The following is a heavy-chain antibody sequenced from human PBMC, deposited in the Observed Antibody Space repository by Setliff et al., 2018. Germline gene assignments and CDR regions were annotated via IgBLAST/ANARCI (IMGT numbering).Heavy chain of an antibody. Sequence: RASVKVSCKTSGYTFSNFGISWVRQAPGQGLEWMGGTIPIFGTTDYAQKFQDRVTIITDESTSTAYMELRSLRTEDTAVYYCAREGVDTRSSTDYRYYMDVWGKGTTVTVSS. V-gene: IGHV1-69*05. CDR1: GYTFSNFG. CDR2: TIPIFGTT. CDR3: AREGVDTRSSTDYRYYMDV. J-gene: IGHJ6*03. D-gene: IGHD5-18*01.